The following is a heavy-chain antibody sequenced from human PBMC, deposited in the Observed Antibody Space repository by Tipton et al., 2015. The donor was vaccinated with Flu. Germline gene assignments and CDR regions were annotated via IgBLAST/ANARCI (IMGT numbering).Heavy chain of an antibody. V-gene: IGHV4-38-2*02. Sequence: TLSLTCTVPGYSISSDYYWGWIRQPPGKGLEWIGNIFHTGNTYYNSSLKSRVSISVDRSKNQFSLKVSSVTAADTAVYYCARRSYSNYVSEPKNWFDPWGQGTLVTASS. CDR1: GYSISSDYY. J-gene: IGHJ5*02. CDR2: IFHTGNT. D-gene: IGHD4-11*01. CDR3: ARRSYSNYVSEPKNWFDP.